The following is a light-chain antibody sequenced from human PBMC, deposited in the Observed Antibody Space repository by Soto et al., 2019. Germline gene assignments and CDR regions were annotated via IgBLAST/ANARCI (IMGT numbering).Light chain of an antibody. CDR3: QSYDSSLSALYV. Sequence: QSVLTQPPSVSGAPGQRVTISCTGSSSNIGAGYEVHWYQQLPGTAPRLLIYGNNNRPSGVPDRFSGSKSGTSASLAIGGLQAEDEADYYCQSYDSSLSALYVFGTGTKLTVL. J-gene: IGLJ1*01. CDR2: GNN. V-gene: IGLV1-40*01. CDR1: SSNIGAGYE.